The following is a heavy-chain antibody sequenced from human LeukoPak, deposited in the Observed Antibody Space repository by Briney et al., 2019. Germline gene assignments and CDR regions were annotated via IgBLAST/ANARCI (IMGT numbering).Heavy chain of an antibody. D-gene: IGHD3-3*01. CDR3: AKGFDFWRGLYYFDH. J-gene: IGHJ4*02. V-gene: IGHV3-23*01. Sequence: GGSLRLSCAASGFTFSSYAMSWVRQAPGKGLEWVSAISGSGGSTYYADSVKGRFTISRDNSKNTLYLQMNSLRAEDTAVYYCAKGFDFWRGLYYFDHWGQGTLVTVSS. CDR2: ISGSGGST. CDR1: GFTFSSYA.